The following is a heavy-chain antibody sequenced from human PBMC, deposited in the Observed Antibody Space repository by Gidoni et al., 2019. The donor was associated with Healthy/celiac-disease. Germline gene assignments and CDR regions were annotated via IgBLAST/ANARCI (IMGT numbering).Heavy chain of an antibody. J-gene: IGHJ4*02. CDR2: ISYNGSNK. Sequence: QVQLVESGGGVVQSGRSLRLSCAASGFTFSSYGMHWVRQAPGKGLEWVAVISYNGSNKYDADSVKGRVTISRDNSKNTLYLQMNSLRAEDTAVYYCAKDVSGSYFRVFDYWGQGTLVTVSS. CDR1: GFTFSSYG. D-gene: IGHD1-26*01. CDR3: AKDVSGSYFRVFDY. V-gene: IGHV3-30*18.